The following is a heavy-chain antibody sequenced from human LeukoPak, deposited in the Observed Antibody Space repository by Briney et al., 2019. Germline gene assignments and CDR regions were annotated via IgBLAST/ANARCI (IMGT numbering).Heavy chain of an antibody. J-gene: IGHJ3*02. Sequence: SETLSLTCTVSGDSISSGGYYWSWIRQPPGKGLEWIGEINHSGSTNYNPSLKSRVTISVDTSMNQFSLKLSSVTAADTAVYYCATPREYQPDAFDIWGQGTMVTVSS. V-gene: IGHV4-39*07. CDR3: ATPREYQPDAFDI. CDR2: INHSGST. D-gene: IGHD2-2*01. CDR1: GDSISSGGYY.